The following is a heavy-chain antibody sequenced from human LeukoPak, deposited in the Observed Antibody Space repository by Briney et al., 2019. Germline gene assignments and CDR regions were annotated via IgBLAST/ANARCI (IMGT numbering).Heavy chain of an antibody. CDR3: AKGEVVPAAIYGMDV. Sequence: GGSLRLSCAASGFTFSSYAMNWVRQAPGKGPEWVSLIKGSGDSTYYADSVRGRFTISRDNSKNTLYLQMNSLRGEDTAVYYCAKGEVVPAAIYGMDVWGQGTTVTVS. V-gene: IGHV3-23*01. CDR2: IKGSGDST. CDR1: GFTFSSYA. J-gene: IGHJ6*02. D-gene: IGHD2-2*02.